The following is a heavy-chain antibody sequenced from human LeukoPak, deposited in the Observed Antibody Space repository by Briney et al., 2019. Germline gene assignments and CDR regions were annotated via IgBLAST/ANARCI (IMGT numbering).Heavy chain of an antibody. CDR3: AREMYSSSWYWFDP. CDR1: GGSISSYY. D-gene: IGHD6-13*01. Sequence: SETLSLTCTVSGGSISSYYWSWIRQPAGQGLEWIGRIYSSGSTNYNPSLKSRVSMSVDTSKNQFSLQLSSVTTADTAVYYCAREMYSSSWYWFDPWGQGTPVTVSS. CDR2: IYSSGST. V-gene: IGHV4-4*07. J-gene: IGHJ5*02.